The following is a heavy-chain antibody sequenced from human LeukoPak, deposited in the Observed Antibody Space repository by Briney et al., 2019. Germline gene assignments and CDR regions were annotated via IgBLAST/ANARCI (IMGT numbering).Heavy chain of an antibody. CDR3: AKDKGSGYPYYFDY. J-gene: IGHJ4*02. CDR1: GFTFSSYA. V-gene: IGHV3-23*01. Sequence: GGSLRLSCAASGFTFSSYAMSWVRQAQGKGLEWVSAISGSGGSTYYEDSVKGRFTISRDNSKNTLYLQMNSLRAEDTAVYYCAKDKGSGYPYYFDYWGQGTLVTVSS. CDR2: ISGSGGST. D-gene: IGHD3-22*01.